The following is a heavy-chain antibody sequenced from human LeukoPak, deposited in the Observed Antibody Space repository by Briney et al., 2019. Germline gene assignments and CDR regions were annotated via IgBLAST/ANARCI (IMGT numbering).Heavy chain of an antibody. J-gene: IGHJ4*02. D-gene: IGHD6-13*01. Sequence: SQTLSLTCTVSGGSISSGSYYWSWIRQPAGKGLEWIGRFYTSWSTNYNPSLKSRFTISVDTSKNQFSLKLSSVTAAYTAVYYCARDGDYSSSWYYFDYWGQGTLVTVSS. CDR3: ARDGDYSSSWYYFDY. CDR2: FYTSWST. CDR1: GGSISSGSYY. V-gene: IGHV4-61*02.